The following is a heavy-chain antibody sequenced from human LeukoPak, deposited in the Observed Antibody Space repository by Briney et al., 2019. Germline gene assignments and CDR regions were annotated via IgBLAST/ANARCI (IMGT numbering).Heavy chain of an antibody. J-gene: IGHJ4*02. CDR2: ISYDGSNK. D-gene: IGHD6-6*01. V-gene: IGHV3-30-3*01. CDR1: GLTFSSYA. CDR3: ARDAPPAPRIAARFDY. Sequence: GRSLRLSCAAYGLTFSSYAMHWVRQAPGKGLEWVAVISYDGSNKYYADSVKGRFTISRDNSKNTLYLQMNSLRAEDTAVYYCARDAPPAPRIAARFDYWGQGTLVTVSS.